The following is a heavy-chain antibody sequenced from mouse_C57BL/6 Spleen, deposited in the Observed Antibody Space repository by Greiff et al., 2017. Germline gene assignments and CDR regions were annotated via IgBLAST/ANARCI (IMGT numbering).Heavy chain of an antibody. J-gene: IGHJ2*01. V-gene: IGHV14-2*01. CDR3: ARTTVVAVDY. Sequence: VQLQQSGAELVKPGASVKLSCTASGFNIKDYYMHWVKQRTEQGLAWIGWIDPEDGGTTYAPKFQGKATITADTSSTTAYLQLSSVASEDTAVYYGARTTVVAVDYWGQGTTVTVSS. D-gene: IGHD1-1*01. CDR1: GFNIKDYY. CDR2: IDPEDGGT.